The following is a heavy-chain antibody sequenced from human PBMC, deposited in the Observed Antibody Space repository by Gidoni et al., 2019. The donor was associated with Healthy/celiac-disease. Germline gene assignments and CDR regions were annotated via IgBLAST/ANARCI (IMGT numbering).Heavy chain of an antibody. J-gene: IGHJ4*02. D-gene: IGHD6-13*01. Sequence: EVQLVESGGGLVQPGRSLRLSCAASGFTFVDYDMHWVRQAPGKGLERVSVMSWNSGSIGYADSVKGRLTSSRDNAKNSLYLQMNSLRAEDTALDDCAKGHVDSSSWAVFDYWGQGTLVTVSS. CDR1: GFTFVDYD. CDR2: MSWNSGSI. V-gene: IGHV3-9*01. CDR3: AKGHVDSSSWAVFDY.